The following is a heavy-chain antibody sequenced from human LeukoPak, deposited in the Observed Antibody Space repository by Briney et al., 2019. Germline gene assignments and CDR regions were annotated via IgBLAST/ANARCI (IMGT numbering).Heavy chain of an antibody. CDR2: ISSSGSSI. V-gene: IGHV3-48*03. CDR3: ARKYCSTTSCLFDY. J-gene: IGHJ4*02. Sequence: PGGSLRLSCAASGFTFSSYEMNWVRQAPGEGLEWVSYISSSGSSIYYADSVKGRFTISRDNAKNSLYLQMNSLRAEDTAVYYCARKYCSTTSCLFDYWGQGTLVTVSS. CDR1: GFTFSSYE. D-gene: IGHD2-2*01.